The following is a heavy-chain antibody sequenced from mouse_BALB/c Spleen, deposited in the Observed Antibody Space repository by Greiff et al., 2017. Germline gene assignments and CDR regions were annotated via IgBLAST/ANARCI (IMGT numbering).Heavy chain of an antibody. CDR3: AKSPSFYYGSSLGDY. V-gene: IGHV1-74*01. CDR2: IDPSNSET. CDR1: GYTFTSYW. Sequence: QVQLQQSGAELAKPGASVKMSCKASGYTFTSYWMHWVKQRPGQGLEWIGMIDPSNSETRLNQKFKDKATLNVDKSSNTAYMQLSSLTSEDSAVYYCAKSPSFYYGSSLGDYWGQGTTLTVSS. D-gene: IGHD1-1*01. J-gene: IGHJ2*01.